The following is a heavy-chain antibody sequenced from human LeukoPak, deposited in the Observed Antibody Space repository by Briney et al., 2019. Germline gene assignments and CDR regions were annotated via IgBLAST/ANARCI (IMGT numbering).Heavy chain of an antibody. CDR1: GGSFSGYY. V-gene: IGHV4-34*01. Sequence: PSETLSLTCAVHGGSFSGYYWSWIRQPPGKGLEWIGEINHSGGTNYNPSLKSRVTISVDTSKNQFSLKLSSVTAADTAVYYCARGPDTAFLAFDIWGQGTMVTVSS. D-gene: IGHD5-18*01. J-gene: IGHJ3*02. CDR3: ARGPDTAFLAFDI. CDR2: INHSGGT.